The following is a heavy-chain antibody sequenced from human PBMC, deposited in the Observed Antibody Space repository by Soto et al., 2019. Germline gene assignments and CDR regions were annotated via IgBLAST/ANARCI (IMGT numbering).Heavy chain of an antibody. V-gene: IGHV3-23*01. Sequence: GGSLRLSCAASEVTFKSHGMSWVRRAPGKGLEWVSTISSNGENTHYADSVKGRFTISRDGAKNSVFLQMNSLRDEDTAVYYCARDHNWSFDYWGQGIPVTVSS. CDR3: ARDHNWSFDY. CDR1: EVTFKSHG. CDR2: ISSNGENT. J-gene: IGHJ4*02. D-gene: IGHD1-20*01.